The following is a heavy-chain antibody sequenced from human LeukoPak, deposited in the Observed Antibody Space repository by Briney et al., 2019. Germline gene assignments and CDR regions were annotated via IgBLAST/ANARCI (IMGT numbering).Heavy chain of an antibody. J-gene: IGHJ6*03. Sequence: TGGSLRLSCAASGFTFNNYNMNWVRQAPGKALEWVSSITSSGTYIFYADSVKGRFTISRDNAKNSLYLQMNSLGPEDTAVYYCARDPYSGNYGNYYYYYMDVWGKGTTVTISS. D-gene: IGHD1-26*01. CDR2: ITSSGTYI. CDR3: ARDPYSGNYGNYYYYYMDV. V-gene: IGHV3-21*01. CDR1: GFTFNNYN.